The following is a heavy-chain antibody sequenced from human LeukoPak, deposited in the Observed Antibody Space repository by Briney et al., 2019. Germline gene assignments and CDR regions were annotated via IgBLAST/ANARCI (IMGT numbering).Heavy chain of an antibody. Sequence: PGGSLRLSCAASGFTFSNFWMSWVRQVPGEGLEWVANIKQDGSEIHYVDSVKGRFTISRDNAQNSLYLHMHSLRAEDTAVYYCTRDRQGSGIYSNDYWGRGTLVTVSS. CDR3: TRDRQGSGIYSNDY. D-gene: IGHD3-10*01. J-gene: IGHJ4*02. CDR2: IKQDGSEI. CDR1: GFTFSNFW. V-gene: IGHV3-7*01.